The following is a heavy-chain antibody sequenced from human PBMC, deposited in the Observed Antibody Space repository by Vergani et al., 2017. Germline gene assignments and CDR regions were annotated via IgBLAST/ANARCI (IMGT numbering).Heavy chain of an antibody. V-gene: IGHV4-39*01. D-gene: IGHD6-13*01. J-gene: IGHJ6*03. Sequence: QLQLQESGPGLVKPSETLSLTCTVSGGSISSSSYYWGWLRQPPGKGLEWIGSIYYSGSTYYNPSLKSRVTISVDTSKNQFSLKLSSVTAADTAVYYCARRSSSWPYYYYYMDVWGKGTTVTVSS. CDR3: ARRSSSWPYYYYYMDV. CDR2: IYYSGST. CDR1: GGSISSSSYY.